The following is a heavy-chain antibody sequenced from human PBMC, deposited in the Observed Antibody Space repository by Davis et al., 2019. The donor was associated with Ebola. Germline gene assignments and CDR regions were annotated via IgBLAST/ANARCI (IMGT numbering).Heavy chain of an antibody. CDR2: IKQDGSEK. D-gene: IGHD2-2*01. Sequence: GESLKISCAASGFTFSSYWMSWVRQAPGKGLEWVANIKQDGSEKYYVDSVKGRFTISRDNAKNSLYLQMNSLRAEDTAVYYCASLGYCSSTSCYGSGDYYYYGMDVWGQGTTVTVSS. CDR1: GFTFSSYW. J-gene: IGHJ6*02. V-gene: IGHV3-7*01. CDR3: ASLGYCSSTSCYGSGDYYYYGMDV.